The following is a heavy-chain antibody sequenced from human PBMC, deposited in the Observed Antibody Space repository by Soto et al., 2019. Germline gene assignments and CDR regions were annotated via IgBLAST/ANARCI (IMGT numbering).Heavy chain of an antibody. CDR2: ISAYNGNT. CDR1: GYTFTSYG. V-gene: IGHV1-18*01. CDR3: ARDSGIAARPYYYGMDV. D-gene: IGHD6-6*01. Sequence: ASVKVSCKASGYTFTSYGISWVRQAPGQGLEWMGWISAYNGNTNYAQKLQGRVTMTTDTSTSTAYMELRSLRSDDTAVYYCARDSGIAARPYYYGMDVWGQGTTVTVSS. J-gene: IGHJ6*02.